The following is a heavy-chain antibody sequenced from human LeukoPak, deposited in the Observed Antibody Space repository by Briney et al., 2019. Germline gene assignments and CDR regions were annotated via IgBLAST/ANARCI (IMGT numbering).Heavy chain of an antibody. D-gene: IGHD3-3*01. CDR3: AKDIKIYDFWSGYSY. V-gene: IGHV3-23*01. J-gene: IGHJ4*02. Sequence: PGGSLRLSCAASGFTFSSYAMSWVRQAPGKGLEWVSAISGSGGSTYYADSVKGRFTISRDNSKNTQYLQMNSLRAEDTAVYYCAKDIKIYDFWSGYSYWGQGTLVTVSS. CDR2: ISGSGGST. CDR1: GFTFSSYA.